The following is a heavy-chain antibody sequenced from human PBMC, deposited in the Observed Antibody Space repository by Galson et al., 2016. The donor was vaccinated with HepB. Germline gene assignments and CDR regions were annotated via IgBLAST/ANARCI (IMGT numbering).Heavy chain of an antibody. Sequence: SLRLSCAASGFSFRKAWMNWVRTAPGKGLEWVGRIESKSDGGSTDYAAPVKGRFTIQRDDSKSTLYLQMNSLKTEDTAVYYCTTDYDYGLDNWGQGTLVTVSS. CDR2: IESKSDGGST. CDR3: TTDYDYGLDN. CDR1: GFSFRKAW. V-gene: IGHV3-15*07. J-gene: IGHJ4*02. D-gene: IGHD3-16*01.